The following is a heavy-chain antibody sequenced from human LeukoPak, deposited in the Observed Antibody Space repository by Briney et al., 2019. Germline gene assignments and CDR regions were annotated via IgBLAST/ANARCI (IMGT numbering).Heavy chain of an antibody. CDR3: ARGGNYYFDY. Sequence: QPGGSLRLSCAASGFTFSNSWMHWVRQAPGKGLVWVSRINSDGSITNYADSVKGRFTISRDSAKNTLYLQLNSLRAGDTAVYYCARGGNYYFDYWGQGTLVTVSS. CDR1: GFTFSNSW. D-gene: IGHD1-7*01. CDR2: INSDGSIT. V-gene: IGHV3-74*01. J-gene: IGHJ4*02.